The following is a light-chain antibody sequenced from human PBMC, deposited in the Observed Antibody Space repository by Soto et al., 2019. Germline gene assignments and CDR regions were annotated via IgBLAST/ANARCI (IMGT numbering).Light chain of an antibody. CDR2: DGS. V-gene: IGKV3-15*01. Sequence: EIVMTQSPDTVYVSPGERTTLSCRASQSVRSNLAWYQHKPGQDPRLLIYDGSTRALGIPARFSGSESGTEFTLTISSLQSEDFAVYFCQQYDDWPITFGQGTRLEIK. CDR3: QQYDDWPIT. J-gene: IGKJ5*01. CDR1: QSVRSN.